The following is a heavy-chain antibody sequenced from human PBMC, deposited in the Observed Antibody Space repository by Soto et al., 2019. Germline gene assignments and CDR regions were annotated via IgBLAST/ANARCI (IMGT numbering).Heavy chain of an antibody. D-gene: IGHD2-21*02. J-gene: IGHJ6*02. CDR1: GYTFTGYA. Sequence: ASVKVSCKSSGYTFTGYAMHCVRQAPGQRLEWMGWINAGNGNTKYSQKFQGRVTITRDTSASTAYMELSSLRSEDTAVYYCASEYCGGDCYSAARYGMDVWGQGTTVTVSS. CDR2: INAGNGNT. V-gene: IGHV1-3*01. CDR3: ASEYCGGDCYSAARYGMDV.